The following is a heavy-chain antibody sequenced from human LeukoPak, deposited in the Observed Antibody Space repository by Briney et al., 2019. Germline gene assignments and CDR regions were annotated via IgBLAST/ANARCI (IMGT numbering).Heavy chain of an antibody. CDR2: VYFSGST. J-gene: IGHJ4*02. CDR3: ARGVTIFGVVIRYFDY. D-gene: IGHD3-3*01. CDR1: GVSISSYF. V-gene: IGHV4-59*01. Sequence: SETLSLICTVSGVSISSYFWRWLRQPPPRGLAWMGWVYFSGSTNYNPSLKSRVTISVDTSKNQFSLKLSSVTAADTAVYYCARGVTIFGVVIRYFDYWGQGTLVTVSS.